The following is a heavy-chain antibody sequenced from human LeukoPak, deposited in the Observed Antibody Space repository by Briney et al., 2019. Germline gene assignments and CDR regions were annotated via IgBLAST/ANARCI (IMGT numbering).Heavy chain of an antibody. CDR1: GFTFSSYG. V-gene: IGHV3-33*01. CDR3: AVVVVAATGPWDY. J-gene: IGHJ4*02. D-gene: IGHD2-15*01. Sequence: GGSLRLSCAASGFTFSSYGVLWVRQAPGKGLEWVAVIWYDGSNKYYADSVKGRFTISRDNSKNTLYLQMNSLRAEDTAVYYCAVVVVAATGPWDYWGQGTLVTVSS. CDR2: IWYDGSNK.